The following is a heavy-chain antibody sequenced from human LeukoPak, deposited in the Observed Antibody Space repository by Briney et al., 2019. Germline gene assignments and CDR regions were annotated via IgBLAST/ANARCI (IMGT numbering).Heavy chain of an antibody. CDR1: GYSISSGYY. J-gene: IGHJ4*02. CDR3: ARVYNWNSSGLGAPRD. D-gene: IGHD1-7*01. Sequence: SETLSLTCTVFGYSISSGYYWGWIRQPPGKGLEWIGSIYHSGNTYYNPSLKSRVTISVDTSKNQFSLKMSSVTAADTAVYYCARVYNWNSSGLGAPRDWGRGTLLTVSS. V-gene: IGHV4-38-2*02. CDR2: IYHSGNT.